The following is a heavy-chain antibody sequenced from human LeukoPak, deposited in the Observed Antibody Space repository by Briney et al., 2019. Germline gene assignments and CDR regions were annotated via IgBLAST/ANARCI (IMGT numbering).Heavy chain of an antibody. V-gene: IGHV3-74*01. CDR1: GFTFSSYW. Sequence: GGSLRLYCAASGFTFSSYWMHWVRQAPGKGLVWVSRINSDGSSTSYADSVKGRFTISRDNAKNTLYLQMNSLRAEDTALYYCARVEDYYDTQPFDYWGQGTLVTVSS. J-gene: IGHJ4*02. D-gene: IGHD3-22*01. CDR2: INSDGSST. CDR3: ARVEDYYDTQPFDY.